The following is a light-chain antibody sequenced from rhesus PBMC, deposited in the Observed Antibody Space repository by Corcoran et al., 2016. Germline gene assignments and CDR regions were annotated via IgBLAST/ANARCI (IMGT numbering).Light chain of an antibody. J-gene: IGKJ3*01. CDR2: KAA. CDR3: LQYSSSPFT. CDR1: QSISSW. Sequence: DIQMTQSPSSLSASVGDTVPITCRASQSISSWLDWSQQKPGKAPNLLLYKAASLQSGFPARFSDSGSGTDFTLTIRSLQPEDVATYYCLQYSSSPFTFGPGTKVEI. V-gene: IGKV1-22*01.